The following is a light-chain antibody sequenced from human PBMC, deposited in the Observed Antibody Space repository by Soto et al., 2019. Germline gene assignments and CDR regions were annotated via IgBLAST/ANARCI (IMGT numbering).Light chain of an antibody. Sequence: QTVVTQEPSFSVSPGGTVTLTCGLSSGSVSTNHYPSWYQQTPGQAPRTLIYSTSTRSSGVPDRFSGSILGNKAALTITGAQADDESDYYCVLYMGSGIRAFGGGTQVTVL. CDR3: VLYMGSGIRA. CDR2: STS. V-gene: IGLV8-61*01. CDR1: SGSVSTNHY. J-gene: IGLJ3*02.